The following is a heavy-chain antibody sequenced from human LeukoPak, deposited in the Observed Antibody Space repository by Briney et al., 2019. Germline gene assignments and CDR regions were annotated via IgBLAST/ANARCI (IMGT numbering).Heavy chain of an antibody. CDR2: ISDYNGNT. Sequence: ASVKVSCKASGYTFTSYGISWVRQAPGQGLEWMGWISDYNGNTNYAQKLQGRVTMTTDTSTSTAYMELRSLRSDDTAVYYCARDGPHYYDSSAYFDYWSQGTLVTVSS. CDR1: GYTFTSYG. J-gene: IGHJ4*02. V-gene: IGHV1-18*01. D-gene: IGHD3-22*01. CDR3: ARDGPHYYDSSAYFDY.